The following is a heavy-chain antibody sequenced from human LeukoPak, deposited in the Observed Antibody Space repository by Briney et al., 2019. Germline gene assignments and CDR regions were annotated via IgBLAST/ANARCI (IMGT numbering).Heavy chain of an antibody. CDR2: IYYSGST. J-gene: IGHJ4*02. V-gene: IGHV4-39*07. CDR3: ARIGVGATAIDY. Sequence: HPSETLSLTCTVSGGSISSSSYYWGWIRQPPGKGLEWIGSIYYSGSTYYNPSLKSRVTISVDTSKNQFSLKLSSVTAADTAVYYCARIGVGATAIDYWGQGTLVTVSS. D-gene: IGHD1-26*01. CDR1: GGSISSSSYY.